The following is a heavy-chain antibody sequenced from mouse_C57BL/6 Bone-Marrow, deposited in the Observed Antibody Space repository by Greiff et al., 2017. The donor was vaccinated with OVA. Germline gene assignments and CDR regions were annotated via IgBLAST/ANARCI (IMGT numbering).Heavy chain of an antibody. CDR2: ISGGGGNT. V-gene: IGHV5-9*01. Sequence: DVKLVESGGGLVKPGGSLKLSCAASGFTFSSYTMSWVRQTPEKRLEWVATISGGGGNTYYPDSVKGRFTIARDNAKNTLYLQLSSLRSEDTALYYCARHGGDYWGQGTTLTVSS. CDR1: GFTFSSYT. J-gene: IGHJ2*01. CDR3: ARHGGDY.